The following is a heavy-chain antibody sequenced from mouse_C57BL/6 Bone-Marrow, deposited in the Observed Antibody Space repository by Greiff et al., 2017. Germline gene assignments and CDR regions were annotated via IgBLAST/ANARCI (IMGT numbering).Heavy chain of an antibody. CDR1: GFSFTSYG. V-gene: IGHV2-5*01. J-gene: IGHJ4*01. D-gene: IGHD2-1*01. CDR2: IWRGGST. CDR3: GNFFYYAMDY. Sequence: QVQLKESGPGLVQPSQCLSITCTVSGFSFTSYGVHWVRQSPGKGLEWLGVIWRGGSTDYNAAFMSRLSTTKDNSKSKVFFKMNSLQADDTAIYYCGNFFYYAMDYWGQGTSVTVSS.